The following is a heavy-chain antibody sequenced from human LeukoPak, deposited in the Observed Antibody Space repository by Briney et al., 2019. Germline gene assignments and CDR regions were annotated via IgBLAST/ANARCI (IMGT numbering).Heavy chain of an antibody. D-gene: IGHD3-10*01. CDR1: GGSFSGYY. Sequence: SETLSLTCAVYGGSFSGYYWSWIRQPPGKGLEWIGEINHSGSTNYNPSLKSRVTISVDTSKNQFSLKLSSVTAADTAVYYCARGAVRSYGSGSYRPMDVWGQGTMVTVSS. CDR2: INHSGST. CDR3: ARGAVRSYGSGSYRPMDV. J-gene: IGHJ6*02. V-gene: IGHV4-34*01.